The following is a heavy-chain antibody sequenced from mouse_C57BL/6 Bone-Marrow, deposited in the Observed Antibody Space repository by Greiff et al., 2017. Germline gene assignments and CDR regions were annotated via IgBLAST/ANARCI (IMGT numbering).Heavy chain of an antibody. CDR3: ARWPNCIITTVIDY. J-gene: IGHJ2*01. Sequence: QVQLQQSGAELARPGASVKLSCKASGYTFPSYGISWVKQRTGQGLEWIGEIYPRSGNTYYNEKFKGKATLTADKSSSTAYMELRSLTSEDSAVYFCARWPNCIITTVIDYWGQGTTLTVSS. CDR2: IYPRSGNT. CDR1: GYTFPSYG. V-gene: IGHV1-81*01. D-gene: IGHD1-1*01.